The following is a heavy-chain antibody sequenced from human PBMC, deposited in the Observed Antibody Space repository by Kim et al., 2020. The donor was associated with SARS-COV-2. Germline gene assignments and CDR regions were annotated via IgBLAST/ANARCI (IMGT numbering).Heavy chain of an antibody. D-gene: IGHD3-9*01. CDR2: INHSGST. Sequence: SETLSLTCAVYGGSFSGYYWSWIRQPPGKGLEWIGEINHSGSTNYNPSLKSRVTISVDTSKNQFSLKLSSVTAADTAVYYCARVGLRYFDWQGWFDPWGQGTLVTVSS. CDR3: ARVGLRYFDWQGWFDP. V-gene: IGHV4-34*01. CDR1: GGSFSGYY. J-gene: IGHJ5*02.